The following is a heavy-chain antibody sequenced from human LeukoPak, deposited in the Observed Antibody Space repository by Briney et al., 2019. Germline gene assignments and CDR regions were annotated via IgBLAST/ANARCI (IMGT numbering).Heavy chain of an antibody. V-gene: IGHV4-59*01. CDR3: ASGGGGDYSYI. CDR2: IYYTGRT. CDR1: GGSISSYY. D-gene: IGHD4-17*01. Sequence: PSETLSLTCTVSGGSISSYYWSCSRQSPGKGLEWIGYIYYTGRTNYNPSLKSRVTMSVDTSKNQFSLKLTSVTAADTALYYCASGGGGDYSYIWGQGALVTVSS. J-gene: IGHJ4*02.